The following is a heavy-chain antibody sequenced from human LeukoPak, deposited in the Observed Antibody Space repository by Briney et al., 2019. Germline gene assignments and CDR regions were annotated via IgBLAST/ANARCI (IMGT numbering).Heavy chain of an antibody. J-gene: IGHJ4*02. CDR3: ARDGASRYSYGLYYFDY. V-gene: IGHV3-7*03. CDR1: GFTFSNYA. CDR2: IKQDGSEK. D-gene: IGHD5-18*01. Sequence: GGSLRLSCAASGFTFSNYAMHWVRQAPGKGLEWVANIKQDGSEKYYVDSVKGRFTISRDNAKNSLYLQMNSLRAEDTAVYYCARDGASRYSYGLYYFDYWGQGTLVTVSS.